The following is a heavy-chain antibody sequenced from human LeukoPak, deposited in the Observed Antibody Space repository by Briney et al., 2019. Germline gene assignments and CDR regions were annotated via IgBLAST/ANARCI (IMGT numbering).Heavy chain of an antibody. CDR2: ISHDGSNK. J-gene: IGHJ3*02. CDR1: GFTFSSYA. V-gene: IGHV3-30-3*01. Sequence: GGSLRLSCAASGFTFSSYAMHWVRQAPGKGLEWVAVISHDGSNKYYADSVKGRFTISRDNSKNTLYLQMNSLRAEDTAVYYCATAVYSSGWYGNAFDIWGQGTMVTVSS. D-gene: IGHD6-19*01. CDR3: ATAVYSSGWYGNAFDI.